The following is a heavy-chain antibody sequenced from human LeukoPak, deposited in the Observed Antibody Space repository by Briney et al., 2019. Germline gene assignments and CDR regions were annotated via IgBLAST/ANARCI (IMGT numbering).Heavy chain of an antibody. CDR2: ISSSGSTI. V-gene: IGHV3-48*03. J-gene: IGHJ4*02. CDR3: AQSSRFRGWMIDY. D-gene: IGHD3-22*01. Sequence: VESLGLSCAASGFTFSSYEMNWVRQAPGKGLEWVSYISSSGSTIYYAESVKGRFTISRDNAKNSLYLQMNSPRAEDTAVYYCAQSSRFRGWMIDYWGQGTLVTVSS. CDR1: GFTFSSYE.